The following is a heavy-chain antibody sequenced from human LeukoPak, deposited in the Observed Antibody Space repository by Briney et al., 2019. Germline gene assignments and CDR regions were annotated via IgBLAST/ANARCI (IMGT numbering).Heavy chain of an antibody. CDR1: GFTFDDYA. J-gene: IGHJ5*02. Sequence: GGSLRLSCAASGFTFDDYAMHWVRQAPGKGLEWVSGISWNSGSIGYADSVTGRFTISRDNAKNSLYLQMNSLRAEDTALYYCAKDRNSGYDSDWFDPWGQGTLVTVSS. CDR2: ISWNSGSI. CDR3: AKDRNSGYDSDWFDP. D-gene: IGHD5-12*01. V-gene: IGHV3-9*01.